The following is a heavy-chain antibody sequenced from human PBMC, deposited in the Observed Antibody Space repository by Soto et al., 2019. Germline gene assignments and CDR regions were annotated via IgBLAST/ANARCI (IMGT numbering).Heavy chain of an antibody. D-gene: IGHD2-2*01. CDR1: GGSFSGYY. V-gene: IGHV4-34*01. CDR3: ARGRIVVVPAAPRGLYYYYYGMDV. Sequence: SETLSLTCAVYGGSFSGYYWSWIRQPPGKGLEWIGEINHSGSTNYNPSLKSRVTISVDTSRNQFSLKLSSVTAADTAVYYCARGRIVVVPAAPRGLYYYYYGMDVWGKGTTVTVSS. CDR2: INHSGST. J-gene: IGHJ6*04.